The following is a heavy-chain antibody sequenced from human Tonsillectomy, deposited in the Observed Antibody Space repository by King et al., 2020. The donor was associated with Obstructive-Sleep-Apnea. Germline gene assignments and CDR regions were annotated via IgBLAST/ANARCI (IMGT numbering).Heavy chain of an antibody. D-gene: IGHD6-19*01. V-gene: IGHV3-11*06. CDR2: ISSSSSYT. Sequence: VQLVESGGGLVKPGGSLRLSCAASGFTFSDYYMSWIRQAPGKGLEWVSYISSSSSYTNYADSVKGRFTISRDNAKNSLYQQMNSLRAEDTAVYYCARDLAVAGTFDYWGQGTLVTVSS. J-gene: IGHJ4*02. CDR1: GFTFSDYY. CDR3: ARDLAVAGTFDY.